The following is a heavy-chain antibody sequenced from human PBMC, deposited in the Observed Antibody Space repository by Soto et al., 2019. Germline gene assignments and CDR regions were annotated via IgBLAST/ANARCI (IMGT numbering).Heavy chain of an antibody. D-gene: IGHD5-18*01. CDR3: ARVRGYSYDPIDY. CDR2: IYYSGNT. CDR1: GGSINSGGYY. Sequence: QVQLHESGPGLVKPSQTLSLTCTVSGGSINSGGYYWSWIRQHPGKGLEWIGYIYYSGNTYYNPSLKSRVTISVDTSKNQFSLKLSSVTAADTAVYYCARVRGYSYDPIDYWGQGTLVTVSS. J-gene: IGHJ4*02. V-gene: IGHV4-31*03.